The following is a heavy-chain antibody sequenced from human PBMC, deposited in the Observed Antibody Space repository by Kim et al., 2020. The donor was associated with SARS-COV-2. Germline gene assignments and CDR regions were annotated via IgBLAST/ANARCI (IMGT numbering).Heavy chain of an antibody. Sequence: GGSLRLSCAASGFTFSSYSMNWVRQAPGKGLEWVSSISSISTYIYYADSVKGRFTFSRDNAKNSLYLQMNSLRAEDTAVYYCATSSNQAAWGWFDPWGQGTLVTVSS. V-gene: IGHV3-21*01. CDR1: GFTFSSYS. D-gene: IGHD6-13*01. J-gene: IGHJ5*02. CDR3: ATSSNQAAWGWFDP. CDR2: ISSISTYI.